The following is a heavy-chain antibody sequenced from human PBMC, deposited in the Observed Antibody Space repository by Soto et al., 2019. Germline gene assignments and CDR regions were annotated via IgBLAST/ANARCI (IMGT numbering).Heavy chain of an antibody. CDR1: GYSFSDYD. D-gene: IGHD1-20*01. Sequence: QVQLVQSGAEVKKPGASVKVSCKASGYSFSDYDINWVRQATGQGPEWMGWMNPNRGNTGYAQKFQGRVNMTRNTSINTAYMELSSLGSEDTAVYYCARDNRYNWNDEGWFDPWGQGTLVTVSS. J-gene: IGHJ5*02. V-gene: IGHV1-8*01. CDR2: MNPNRGNT. CDR3: ARDNRYNWNDEGWFDP.